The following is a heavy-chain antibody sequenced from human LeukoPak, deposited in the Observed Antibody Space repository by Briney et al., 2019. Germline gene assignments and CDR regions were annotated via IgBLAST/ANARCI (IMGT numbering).Heavy chain of an antibody. D-gene: IGHD6-19*01. V-gene: IGHV3-21*01. CDR1: GFTFSSYT. J-gene: IGHJ4*02. CDR3: ARGSSGWLFDY. CDR2: ISSSSTYI. Sequence: PGGSLRLSCGASGFTFSSYTMNWVRQAPGKGLEWVSSISSSSTYIYYADSVRGRFTISRDNAKNSLYLQMNSLRAEDTAVYYCARGSSGWLFDYRGQGTLVTVSS.